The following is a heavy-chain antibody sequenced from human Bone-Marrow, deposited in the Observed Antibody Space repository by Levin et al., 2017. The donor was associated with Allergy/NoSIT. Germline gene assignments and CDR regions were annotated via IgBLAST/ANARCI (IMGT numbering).Heavy chain of an antibody. Sequence: SCATSGFTFSSYAMSWVRQAPGKGLEWVSAISGSGGCTYYADSVKGRFTISRDNSKNTLYLQMNSLRAEDTAVYYCAKFRNRYCSGGSCSSYYDYMDVWGKGTTVTVSS. CDR2: ISGSGGCT. CDR3: AKFRNRYCSGGSCSSYYDYMDV. CDR1: GFTFSSYA. D-gene: IGHD2-15*01. J-gene: IGHJ6*03. V-gene: IGHV3-23*01.